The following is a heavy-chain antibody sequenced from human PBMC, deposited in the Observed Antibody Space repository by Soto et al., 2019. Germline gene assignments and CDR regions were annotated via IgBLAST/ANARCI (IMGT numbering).Heavy chain of an antibody. Sequence: QVQLVESGGGLVKPGGSLRLSCAASGFTFSDFYMSWIRQAPGKGLEWISYISSGSTNIFYADSVKGLFTVSRDNAKNSVYLQMDSLRAEDTAVYYCARDRNAAGSDYCGKGTLVTVSS. CDR3: ARDRNAAGSDY. V-gene: IGHV3-11*01. J-gene: IGHJ4*02. CDR1: GFTFSDFY. D-gene: IGHD1-1*01. CDR2: ISSGSTNI.